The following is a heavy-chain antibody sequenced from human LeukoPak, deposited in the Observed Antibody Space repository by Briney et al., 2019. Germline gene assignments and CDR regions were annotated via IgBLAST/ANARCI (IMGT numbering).Heavy chain of an antibody. V-gene: IGHV3-23*01. J-gene: IGHJ4*02. CDR1: GFNFSSYG. CDR2: ISGSGRDT. CDR3: AKVSSGSYFKLALFDY. D-gene: IGHD1-26*01. Sequence: QTGGSLRLSCAASGFNFSSYGMTWVRQAPGKGLEWVSIISGSGRDTYYADSVKGRFTISRDSSKNTLYLQMNSLRAEDTAVYYCAKVSSGSYFKLALFDYWGQGTLVTVSS.